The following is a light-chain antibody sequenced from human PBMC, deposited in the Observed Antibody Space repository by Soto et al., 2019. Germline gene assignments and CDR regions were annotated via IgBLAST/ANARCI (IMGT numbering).Light chain of an antibody. CDR1: SSNVGSYNF. V-gene: IGLV2-23*02. CDR2: EVS. J-gene: IGLJ3*02. CDR3: CSYAGNNALV. Sequence: QSALTQPASVSGSRGQSITISCTGTSSNVGSYNFVSWYRQYPGKAPELIIYEVSQRPSTFFNRFSGSKSGNTASLTISGLQSDDEADYYCCSYAGNNALVFGGGTKLTFL.